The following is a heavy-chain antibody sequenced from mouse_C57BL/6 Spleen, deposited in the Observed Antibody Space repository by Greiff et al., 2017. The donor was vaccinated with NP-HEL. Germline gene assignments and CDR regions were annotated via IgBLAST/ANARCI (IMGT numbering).Heavy chain of an antibody. CDR2: IYPGDGDT. V-gene: IGHV1-80*01. CDR3: ARSDDGLYYAMDY. D-gene: IGHD2-3*01. CDR1: GYAFSSYW. Sequence: QVQLQQSGAELVKPGASVKISCKASGYAFSSYWMNWVKQRPGKGLEWIGQIYPGDGDTNYNGKFKGKATLTADKSSSTAYMQLSSLTSEDSAVYFCARSDDGLYYAMDYWGQGTSVTVSS. J-gene: IGHJ4*01.